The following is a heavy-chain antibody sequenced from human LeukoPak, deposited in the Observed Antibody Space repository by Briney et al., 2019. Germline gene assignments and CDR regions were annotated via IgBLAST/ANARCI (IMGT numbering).Heavy chain of an antibody. V-gene: IGHV4-39*07. CDR2: IYYSGST. CDR3: ASVTMVRGVLYFDY. J-gene: IGHJ4*02. D-gene: IGHD3-10*01. CDR1: GGSISSSSYY. Sequence: PSETLSLTCTVSGGSISSSSYYWGWIRQPPGKGLEWIGSIYYSGSTYYNPSLKSRVTISVDTSKNQFSLKLSSVTAADTAVYYCASVTMVRGVLYFDYWGQGTLVTVSS.